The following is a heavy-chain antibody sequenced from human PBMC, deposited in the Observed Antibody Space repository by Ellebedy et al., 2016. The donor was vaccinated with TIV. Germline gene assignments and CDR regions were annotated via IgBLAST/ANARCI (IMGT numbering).Heavy chain of an antibody. CDR3: ISDIVGDGFDN. CDR2: IRSDSSNE. D-gene: IGHD5-12*01. CDR1: GFTFSNYV. J-gene: IGHJ3*02. V-gene: IGHV3-30*02. Sequence: GESLKISCVASGFTFSNYVMHWVRQAPGKGPEWVAMIRSDSSNEYYADSVRGRFTISRDNSKNTLYLRMNSLRNEDTALYYCISDIVGDGFDNWGQGTMVTVSS.